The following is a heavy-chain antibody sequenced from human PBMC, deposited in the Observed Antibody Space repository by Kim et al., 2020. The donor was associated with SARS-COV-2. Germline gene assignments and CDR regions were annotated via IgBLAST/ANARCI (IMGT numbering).Heavy chain of an antibody. CDR2: ISSSSSYI. J-gene: IGHJ3*02. D-gene: IGHD2-15*01. CDR1: GFTFSSYS. V-gene: IGHV3-21*01. CDR3: ASLEYCSGGSCHNGNAFDI. Sequence: GGSLRLSCAASGFTFSSYSMNWVRQAPGKGLEWVSSISSSSSYIYYADSVKGRFTISRDNAKNSLYLQMNSLRAEDTAVYYCASLEYCSGGSCHNGNAFDIWGQGTMVTVSS.